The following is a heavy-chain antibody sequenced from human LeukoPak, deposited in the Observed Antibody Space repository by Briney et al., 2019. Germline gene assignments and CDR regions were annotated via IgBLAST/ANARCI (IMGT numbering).Heavy chain of an antibody. CDR3: ARDGIAAAGHFDY. D-gene: IGHD6-13*01. J-gene: IGHJ4*02. V-gene: IGHV1-2*02. CDR2: INPNSSGT. Sequence: GASVNVSCKASGYTFTGYYMHWVRQAPGQGLEWMGWINPNSSGTNYAQKFQGRVTMTRDTSISTAYMELSRLRSDDTAVYYCARDGIAAAGHFDYWGQGTLVTVSS. CDR1: GYTFTGYY.